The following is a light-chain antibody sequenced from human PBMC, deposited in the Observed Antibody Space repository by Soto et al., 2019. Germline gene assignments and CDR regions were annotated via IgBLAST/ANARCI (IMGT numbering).Light chain of an antibody. Sequence: IGGSQALVTLSLSPRERATLSCRASRSVGSDLAWYQQKPGQAPSLLIYDASNTATGIPARFTGSGSETDFTLTISSLAAEDFAVYYCQQRKNWQVTFGRGTRLEIK. J-gene: IGKJ5*01. CDR2: DAS. V-gene: IGKV3-11*01. CDR1: RSVGSD. CDR3: QQRKNWQVT.